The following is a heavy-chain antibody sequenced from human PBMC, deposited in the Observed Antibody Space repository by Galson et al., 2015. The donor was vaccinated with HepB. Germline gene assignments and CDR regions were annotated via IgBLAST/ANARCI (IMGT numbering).Heavy chain of an antibody. V-gene: IGHV1-69*13. J-gene: IGHJ6*02. CDR1: GGTFSSYA. D-gene: IGHD3-10*01. CDR3: ARGDHYGSGTYSPYYYYYGMDA. CDR2: IIPIFGTA. Sequence: SVKVSCKASGGTFSSYAISWVRQAPGQGLEWMGGIIPIFGTANYAQKFQGRVTITADESTSTAYMELSSLRSEDTAVYYCARGDHYGSGTYSPYYYYYGMDAWAQGPTVPAS.